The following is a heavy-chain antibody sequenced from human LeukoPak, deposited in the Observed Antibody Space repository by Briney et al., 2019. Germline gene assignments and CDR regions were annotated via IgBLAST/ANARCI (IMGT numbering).Heavy chain of an antibody. D-gene: IGHD2-2*01. CDR3: ARDAGDIVVVPAALYFDY. J-gene: IGHJ4*02. CDR2: IWYDGSNK. Sequence: GGSLRLSCAASGFTFSSYGMHWVRQAPGKGLEWVAVIWYDGSNKYYADSVKGRFAISRDNYKNTLYLQMNSLRAEDTAVYYCARDAGDIVVVPAALYFDYWGQGTLVTVSS. V-gene: IGHV3-33*01. CDR1: GFTFSSYG.